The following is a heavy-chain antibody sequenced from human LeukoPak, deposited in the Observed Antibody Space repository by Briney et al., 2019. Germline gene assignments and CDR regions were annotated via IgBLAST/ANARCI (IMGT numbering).Heavy chain of an antibody. D-gene: IGHD6-19*01. J-gene: IGHJ4*02. CDR3: ASSGWSGSFPYYFDY. Sequence: PSETLSLTCTVSGGSISSYYWSWIRQPPGKGLEWIGYIYYSGSTNYNPSLKSRVTISVDTSKNQFSLKLSSVTAADMAVYYCASSGWSGSFPYYFDYWGQGTLVTVSS. V-gene: IGHV4-59*01. CDR2: IYYSGST. CDR1: GGSISSYY.